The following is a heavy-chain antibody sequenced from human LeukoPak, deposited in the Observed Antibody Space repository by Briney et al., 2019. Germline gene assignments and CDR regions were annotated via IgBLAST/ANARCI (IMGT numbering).Heavy chain of an antibody. CDR2: IYYSGST. CDR1: GGSISSSTFY. Sequence: SETLSLTCTVSGGSISSSTFYWGWIRRPPGKGLEWIGIIYYSGSTYYNPSLKSRVTISVNSSNNQFSLKLSSVTAADTAVYYCARHQYYFYYMDVWGKGTTVTASS. V-gene: IGHV4-39*01. J-gene: IGHJ6*03. CDR3: ARHQYYFYYMDV.